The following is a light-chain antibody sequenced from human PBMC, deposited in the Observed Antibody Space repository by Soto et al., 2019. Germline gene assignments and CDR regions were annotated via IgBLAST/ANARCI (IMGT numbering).Light chain of an antibody. J-gene: IGKJ3*01. V-gene: IGKV1-33*01. CDR3: QQYDNLPPLT. CDR2: DAS. CDR1: QDISNY. Sequence: DIQMTQSPSSLSASVGDRVTITCQASQDISNYLNCYQQKPGKAPKLLIYDASNLETGVPSRFSGSGSGTDFTFTISSLQPEDIATYYCQQYDNLPPLTFGPGTKVDIK.